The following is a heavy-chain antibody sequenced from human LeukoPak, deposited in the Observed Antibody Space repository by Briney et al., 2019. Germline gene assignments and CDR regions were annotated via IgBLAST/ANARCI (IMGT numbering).Heavy chain of an antibody. Sequence: ASVKVSCKASGYTFTINDVSWVRQAPGQGLEWVGWISAHSGNTNYARKLQGRVTMTTDTSTTTAYMESRSLTSDDTAVYYCARGGYINGYDYWGQGTLVTVSS. V-gene: IGHV1-18*01. CDR2: ISAHSGNT. J-gene: IGHJ4*02. D-gene: IGHD5-18*01. CDR3: ARGGYINGYDY. CDR1: GYTFTIND.